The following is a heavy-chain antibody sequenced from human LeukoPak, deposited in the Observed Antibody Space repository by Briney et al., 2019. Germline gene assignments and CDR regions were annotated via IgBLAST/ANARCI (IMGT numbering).Heavy chain of an antibody. D-gene: IGHD6-13*01. J-gene: IGHJ6*03. CDR3: ARVKYSSSWYYYYYMDV. CDR2: IYTSGST. Sequence: PSETLFLTCTVSGGSISSYYWSWIRQPPGKGLEWIGYIYTSGSTNYNPSLKSRVTMSVDTSKNQFSLKLSSVTAADTAVYYCARVKYSSSWYYYYYMDVWGKGTTVTVSS. V-gene: IGHV4-4*09. CDR1: GGSISSYY.